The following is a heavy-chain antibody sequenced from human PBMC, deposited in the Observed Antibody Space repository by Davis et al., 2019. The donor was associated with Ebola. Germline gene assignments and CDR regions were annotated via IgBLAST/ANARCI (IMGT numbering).Heavy chain of an antibody. Sequence: GESLKISCTGSGYSFTRYWIGWVRQMPGKGLEWMGIIYPGDSDTRYSPSFQGQVTISADKSISTAYLQWSSLKASDTAMYYCARHVTTKQQPYYFDYWGQGTLVTVSS. V-gene: IGHV5-51*01. D-gene: IGHD6-13*01. CDR2: IYPGDSDT. J-gene: IGHJ4*02. CDR3: ARHVTTKQQPYYFDY. CDR1: GYSFTRYW.